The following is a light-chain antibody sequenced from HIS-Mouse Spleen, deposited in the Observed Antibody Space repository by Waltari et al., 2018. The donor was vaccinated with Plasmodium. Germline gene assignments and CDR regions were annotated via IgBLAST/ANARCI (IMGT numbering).Light chain of an antibody. CDR2: DAS. J-gene: IGKJ2*01. CDR1: QYISNY. V-gene: IGKV1-33*01. CDR3: QQYDNLPYT. Sequence: DIQMTQSPSPLSASVGDRVTFTCQASQYISNYLNWYKPKPGKAPKLLIYDASNLETGVPSRFSGSGSGTDFTVTISSLQPEDIATYYCQQYDNLPYTFGQGTKLEIK.